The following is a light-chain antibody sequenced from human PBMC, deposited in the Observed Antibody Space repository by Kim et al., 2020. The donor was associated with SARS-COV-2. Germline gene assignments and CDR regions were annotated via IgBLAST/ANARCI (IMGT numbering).Light chain of an antibody. V-gene: IGLV3-19*01. J-gene: IGLJ2*01. Sequence: ARGQTVRITCQGDSLRSSYATWYQQRPGQAPILVIYGRNKRPSGIPDRFSASTSGNTASLTITGAQAEDEADHYCNSRDSSGNHVIFGGGTQLTVL. CDR3: NSRDSSGNHVI. CDR2: GRN. CDR1: SLRSSY.